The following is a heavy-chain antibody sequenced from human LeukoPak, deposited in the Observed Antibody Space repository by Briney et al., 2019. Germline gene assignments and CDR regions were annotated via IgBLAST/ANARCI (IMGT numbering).Heavy chain of an antibody. CDR2: ISWNSGSI. Sequence: GGSLRLSCAASGFTFDDYAMHWVRQAPGKGLEWVSGISWNSGSIGYADSVKGRFTISRDNSRHTLYLQMNSLRADDTAVYYCAKRSGGPSPFDYWGQGTLVTVSS. V-gene: IGHV3-9*01. CDR3: AKRSGGPSPFDY. D-gene: IGHD3-3*01. J-gene: IGHJ4*02. CDR1: GFTFDDYA.